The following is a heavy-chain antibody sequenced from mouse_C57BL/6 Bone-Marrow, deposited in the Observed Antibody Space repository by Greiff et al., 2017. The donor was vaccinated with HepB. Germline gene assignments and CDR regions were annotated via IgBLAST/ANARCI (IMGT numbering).Heavy chain of an antibody. V-gene: IGHV1-19*01. CDR2: INPYNGGT. D-gene: IGHD1-1*01. CDR1: GYTFTDYY. J-gene: IGHJ4*01. CDR3: ARHYGSSYVYAMDY. Sequence: VQLQQSGPVLVKPGASVKMSCKASGYTFTDYYMNWVKQSHGKSLEWIGVINPYNGGTSYNQKFKGKATLTVDKSSSTAYMELNSLTSEDSAVYYCARHYGSSYVYAMDYWGQGTSVTVSS.